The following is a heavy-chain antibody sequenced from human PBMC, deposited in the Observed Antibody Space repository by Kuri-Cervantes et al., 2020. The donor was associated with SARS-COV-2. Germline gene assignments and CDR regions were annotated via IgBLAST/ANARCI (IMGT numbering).Heavy chain of an antibody. Sequence: GSLRLSCTVSGGSVSSGSYYWSWIRQPPGKGLEWIGYIYYSGSTNYNPSLKSRVTISVDTSKNQFSLKLSSVTAADTAVYYCARALFAPSTGYKTYYYYYMDVWGKGTTVTVSS. CDR2: IYYSGST. CDR3: ARALFAPSTGYKTYYYYYMDV. CDR1: GGSVSSGSYY. D-gene: IGHD2-2*01. J-gene: IGHJ6*03. V-gene: IGHV4-61*01.